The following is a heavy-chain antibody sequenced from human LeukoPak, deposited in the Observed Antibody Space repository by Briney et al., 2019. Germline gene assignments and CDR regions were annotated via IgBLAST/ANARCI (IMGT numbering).Heavy chain of an antibody. CDR1: GFTFSNYW. V-gene: IGHV3-7*01. CDR3: ARDNGVVHGVYYMDV. Sequence: PGGSLRLSCAASGFTFSNYWMTWLRQAPGKGLQWVVDIKQDGSEKLYVTSVRGRFTISKDNAKMSLFLQLNSLRAEDTAVYYCARDNGVVHGVYYMDVWGKGTTVTVS. J-gene: IGHJ6*03. CDR2: IKQDGSEK. D-gene: IGHD3-3*01.